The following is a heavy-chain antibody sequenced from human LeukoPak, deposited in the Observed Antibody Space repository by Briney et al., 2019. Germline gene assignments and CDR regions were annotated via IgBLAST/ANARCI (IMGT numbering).Heavy chain of an antibody. CDR3: ARPAGYSSGWSDFDY. CDR2: ISAYNGNT. D-gene: IGHD6-19*01. Sequence: ASVKVSCKASGYTFTSYGISWVRQAPGQGLEWMGWISAYNGNTNYAQKLQGRVTMTTDTSTSTACMELRSLRSDDTAVYYCARPAGYSSGWSDFDYWGQGTLVTVSS. CDR1: GYTFTSYG. J-gene: IGHJ4*02. V-gene: IGHV1-18*01.